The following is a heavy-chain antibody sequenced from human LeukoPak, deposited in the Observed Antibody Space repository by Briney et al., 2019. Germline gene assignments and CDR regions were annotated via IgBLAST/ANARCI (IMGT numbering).Heavy chain of an antibody. CDR2: IYTSGST. CDR3: ARDGETTVITPRYFDY. J-gene: IGHJ4*02. Sequence: PSETLSLTCTVSGGSISSYYWSWIRQPAGKGLEWIGRIYTSGSTNYNPSLKSRVTMSVDTSKNQFSLKLSSVTAADTAVYYCARDGETTVITPRYFDYWGQGTLVTVSS. V-gene: IGHV4-4*07. D-gene: IGHD4-23*01. CDR1: GGSISSYY.